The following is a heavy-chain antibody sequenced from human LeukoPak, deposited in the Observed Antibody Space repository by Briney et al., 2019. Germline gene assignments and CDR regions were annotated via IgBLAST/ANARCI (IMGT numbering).Heavy chain of an antibody. D-gene: IGHD3-22*01. CDR3: ARGGSSDYYYLDY. CDR2: ISGSGVST. V-gene: IGHV3-23*01. CDR1: GFTFSNNA. J-gene: IGHJ4*02. Sequence: GGSLRLSCAASGFTFSNNAMTWVRLAPGKGLEWVSCISGSGVSTYYADSVKGRFAISRDSSKNTLNLQMHSLRAEDTAVYYCARGGSSDYYYLDYWGQGTLVTVSS.